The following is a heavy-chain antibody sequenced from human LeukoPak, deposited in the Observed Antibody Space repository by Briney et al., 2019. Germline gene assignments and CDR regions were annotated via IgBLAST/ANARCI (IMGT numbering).Heavy chain of an antibody. CDR2: ISWNSGSI. CDR1: GFTFDDYA. D-gene: IGHD3-10*01. CDR3: AKGSPKGPLLWFGELLVGDGAFDI. J-gene: IGHJ3*02. Sequence: GRSLRLSCAASGFTFDDYAMHWVRQAPGKGLEWVSGISWNSGSIGYADSVKGRFTISRDNAKNSLYLQMNSLRAEDTALYYCAKGSPKGPLLWFGELLVGDGAFDIWGQGTMVTVSS. V-gene: IGHV3-9*01.